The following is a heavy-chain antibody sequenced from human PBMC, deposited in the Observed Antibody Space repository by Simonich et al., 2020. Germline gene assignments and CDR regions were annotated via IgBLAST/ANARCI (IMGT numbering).Heavy chain of an antibody. CDR3: ARRELGTFDY. V-gene: IGHV4-38-2*01. CDR1: GYSISSGYY. D-gene: IGHD7-27*01. J-gene: IGHJ4*02. CDR2: IYYSGRP. Sequence: QVQLQESGPGLVKPSETLSLTCAVSGYSISSGYYWGWIRQPPGKGLEWIGSIYYSGRPTYNPSLKSRVTISVDTSKNQFSLKLSSVTAADTAVYYCARRELGTFDYWGQGTLVTVSS.